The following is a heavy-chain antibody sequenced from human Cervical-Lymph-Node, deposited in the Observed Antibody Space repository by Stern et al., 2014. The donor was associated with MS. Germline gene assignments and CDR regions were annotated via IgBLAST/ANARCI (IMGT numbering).Heavy chain of an antibody. J-gene: IGHJ5*02. D-gene: IGHD6-19*01. Sequence: VQLVESGSELKKPGASVKVSCKASGYTFNNYAMNWVRQAPGQGLEWMGWISTNTGDPDYAQGFTGRFVFSMDTSVSTAYLQITILKAEDTAVYYCARPNDSSGLFDQWGQGTLVTVSS. V-gene: IGHV7-4-1*02. CDR3: ARPNDSSGLFDQ. CDR1: GYTFNNYA. CDR2: ISTNTGDP.